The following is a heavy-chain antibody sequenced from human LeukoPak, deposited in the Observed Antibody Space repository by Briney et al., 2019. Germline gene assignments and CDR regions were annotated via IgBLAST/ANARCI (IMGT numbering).Heavy chain of an antibody. J-gene: IGHJ4*02. CDR2: INPTGGST. V-gene: IGHV1-46*01. Sequence: ASVKVSCKASGYTFISYQMHWVRQAPGQGLEWMGIINPTGGSTSHAQKFQGRVTMTRDTSTSTVYMELSSLRSEDTAVYYCARDSRILIYDFWSGYYFDYWGQGTLVTVSS. D-gene: IGHD3-3*01. CDR1: GYTFISYQ. CDR3: ARDSRILIYDFWSGYYFDY.